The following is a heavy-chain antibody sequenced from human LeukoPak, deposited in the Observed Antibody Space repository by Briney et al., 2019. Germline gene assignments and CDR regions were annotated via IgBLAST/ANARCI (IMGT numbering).Heavy chain of an antibody. CDR1: GFTFDDYA. V-gene: IGHV3-9*01. Sequence: PGGSLRLSYAASGFTFDDYAMHWVRQAPGKGLEWVSGISWNSGSIGYADSVKGRFTISRDNAKNSLYLQMNSLRAEDTALYYCAKVGGATGYRDYYFDYWGQGTLVTVSS. CDR2: ISWNSGSI. D-gene: IGHD1-26*01. CDR3: AKVGGATGYRDYYFDY. J-gene: IGHJ4*02.